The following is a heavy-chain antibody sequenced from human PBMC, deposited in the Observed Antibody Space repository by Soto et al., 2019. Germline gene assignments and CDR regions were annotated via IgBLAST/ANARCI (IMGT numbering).Heavy chain of an antibody. Sequence: QVPLVQSGPEVKKPGASVKVSCKTSGYTPTNYDIGWVRQAPGQGLGYMGWISAYNGNTNYARKLQDRGTLTTDTSTRTAYMELRSLQSADTAIYSCARGLYRRGTSYAFDNWGQGTLVTVSS. D-gene: IGHD3-16*01. CDR1: GYTPTNYD. J-gene: IGHJ4*02. CDR2: ISAYNGNT. CDR3: ARGLYRRGTSYAFDN. V-gene: IGHV1-18*01.